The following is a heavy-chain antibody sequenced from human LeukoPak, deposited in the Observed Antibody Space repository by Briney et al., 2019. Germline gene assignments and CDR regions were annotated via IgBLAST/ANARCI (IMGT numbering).Heavy chain of an antibody. Sequence: GASVKVSCKASGYTFTSYGISGVRQAPGQGLEWMGWISAYNGNTNYEGRVTMTTDTSTSTAYMELRSLRSDDTAVYYCARMWEPYSDAFDIWGQGTMVTVSS. V-gene: IGHV1-18*01. CDR3: ARMWEPYSDAFDI. CDR2: ISAYNGNT. D-gene: IGHD1-26*01. CDR1: GYTFTSYG. J-gene: IGHJ3*02.